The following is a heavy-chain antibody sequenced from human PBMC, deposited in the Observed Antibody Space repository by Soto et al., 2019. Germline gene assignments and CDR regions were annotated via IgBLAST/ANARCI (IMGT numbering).Heavy chain of an antibody. CDR3: TRVVGALGPWFDP. CDR1: GYTFTSYG. CDR2: ISAYNGNT. J-gene: IGHJ5*02. D-gene: IGHD1-26*01. Sequence: QVQLVQSGGEVKKPGASVRVSCKASGYTFTSYGISWVRQAPGQGLEWMGRISAYNGNTNYAPKLQVRVTMTTDTAIRTAYMELRRLRSAATAAYCCTRVVGALGPWFDPWAQATLVTVS. V-gene: IGHV1-18*01.